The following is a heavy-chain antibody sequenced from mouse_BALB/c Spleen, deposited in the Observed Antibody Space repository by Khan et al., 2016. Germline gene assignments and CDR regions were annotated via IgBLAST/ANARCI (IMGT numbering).Heavy chain of an antibody. CDR2: INPSSSYT. CDR1: GYSFTSYT. D-gene: IGHD1-1*01. CDR3: PRDSTSVVATLYN. V-gene: IGHV1-4*01. Sequence: QVQLQQSGAELARPGASVKMSCKASGYSFTSYTMHWVKQRPGQGLEWLGFINPSSSYTNSHQNFKDKATLTADKSSSTAYLQLSSLTSQSSAQYSCPRDSTSVVATLYNRGEGTTLTHSS. J-gene: IGHJ2*01.